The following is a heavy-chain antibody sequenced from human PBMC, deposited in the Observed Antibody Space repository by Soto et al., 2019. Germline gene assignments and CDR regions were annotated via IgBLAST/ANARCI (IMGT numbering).Heavy chain of an antibody. CDR2: IWYDGSHK. CDR1: GFTFSTYG. V-gene: IGHV3-33*01. Sequence: QVQVVESGGGVVQPGRSLRLSCAASGFTFSTYGMHWVRQAPGMGLEWVAVIWYDGSHKDYADSVKGRFTISRDNSKNTLYLQMNSLRVEDTAVYSCARAVGPFDYWGQGTLVTVSS. J-gene: IGHJ4*02. CDR3: ARAVGPFDY. D-gene: IGHD1-26*01.